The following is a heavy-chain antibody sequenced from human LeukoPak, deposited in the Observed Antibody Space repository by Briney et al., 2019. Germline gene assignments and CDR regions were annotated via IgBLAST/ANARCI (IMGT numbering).Heavy chain of an antibody. V-gene: IGHV1-69*01. CDR1: GGTFSSYA. Sequence: GSSVKVSCKASGGTFSSYAISWVRQAPGQGLEWMGGIIPIFGTANYAQKFQGRVTITADESTSTAYMELSSLRSDDTAVYYCARGARYSSSSGGYFQHWGQGTLVTVSS. D-gene: IGHD6-6*01. CDR3: ARGARYSSSSGGYFQH. CDR2: IIPIFGTA. J-gene: IGHJ1*01.